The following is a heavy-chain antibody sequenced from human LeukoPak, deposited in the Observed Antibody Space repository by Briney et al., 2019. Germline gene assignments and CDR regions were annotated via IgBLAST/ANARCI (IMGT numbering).Heavy chain of an antibody. CDR2: IKYDGSAT. D-gene: IGHD2-21*02. V-gene: IGHV3-74*01. CDR1: GFTFSNYW. CDR3: APEPPRVT. Sequence: GGSLRLSCAASGFTFSNYWMHWIRQVPGKGLVWVSHIKYDGSATNYADSVKGRFTISRDNAKNTLYLQMNSLRAEDTAVYYCAPEPPRVTWGQGTLVTVSS. J-gene: IGHJ4*02.